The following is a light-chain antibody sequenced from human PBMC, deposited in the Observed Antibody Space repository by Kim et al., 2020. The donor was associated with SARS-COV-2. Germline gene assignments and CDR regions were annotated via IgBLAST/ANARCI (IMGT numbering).Light chain of an antibody. V-gene: IGKV3-15*01. CDR3: QQYNYWWT. J-gene: IGKJ1*01. Sequence: PGDRATLSCRASRSVSSDLAWYQRNPGQAPRLHIYSPSPRATGIPPRFSGAGSETEFTLTTSSWQSEVFAVYYCQQYNYWWTFGQGTKVEV. CDR2: SPS. CDR1: RSVSSD.